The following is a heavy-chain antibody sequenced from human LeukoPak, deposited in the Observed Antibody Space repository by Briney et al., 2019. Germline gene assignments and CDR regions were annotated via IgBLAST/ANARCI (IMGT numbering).Heavy chain of an antibody. Sequence: GGSLRLSCAASGFTFSDYYMSWIRQAPGKGLEWVSDISGSGDSKFYADSVKGRFTISRDNAKKSLYLQMNSLRAEDTAVYYCVRRTYSNYFFDYWGQGTQVTVSS. CDR2: ISGSGDSK. D-gene: IGHD4-11*01. CDR3: VRRTYSNYFFDY. J-gene: IGHJ4*02. CDR1: GFTFSDYY. V-gene: IGHV3-11*01.